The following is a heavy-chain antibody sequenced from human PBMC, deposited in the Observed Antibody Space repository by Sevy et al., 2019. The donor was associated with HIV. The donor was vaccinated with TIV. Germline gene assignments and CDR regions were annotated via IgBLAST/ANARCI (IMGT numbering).Heavy chain of an antibody. J-gene: IGHJ6*02. D-gene: IGHD2-2*01. Sequence: GGSLRLSCAASGFTFSSYWMSWVRQAPGKGLEWVAHIKRDGTEKYYVDSVKGRFTIPRDNAKNSLYLQMNSLRAEDTAVYYCARDCSSSSCLWGMDVWGQGTTVTVSS. CDR1: GFTFSSYW. V-gene: IGHV3-7*03. CDR3: ARDCSSSSCLWGMDV. CDR2: IKRDGTEK.